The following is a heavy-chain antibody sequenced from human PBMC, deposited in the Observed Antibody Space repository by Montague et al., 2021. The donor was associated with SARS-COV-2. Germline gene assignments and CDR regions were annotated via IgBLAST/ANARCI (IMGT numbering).Heavy chain of an antibody. D-gene: IGHD3-10*01. CDR2: IFYSGTT. CDR3: VRVVGCASPSWFDV. Sequence: SETLSLTCTVSGASIISSDHYWAWIRQPPGGALEWIGNIFYSGTTFYHLSLQSRVTISIDTSKNQFSLKLTSVVAADTAVYYCVRVVGCASPSWFDVWGHGTTVIVSS. J-gene: IGHJ6*02. V-gene: IGHV4-39*07. CDR1: GASIISSDHY.